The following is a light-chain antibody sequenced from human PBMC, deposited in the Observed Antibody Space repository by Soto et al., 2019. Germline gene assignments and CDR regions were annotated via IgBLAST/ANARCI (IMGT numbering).Light chain of an antibody. V-gene: IGKV1-5*01. CDR1: QSIGSW. Sequence: DIQMTHSPSTLSASVGDRVTITFRASQSIGSWLAWYQQKPGTAPRLLIYDTSNLEDGVPSTFSGSGSGTDFTLTVSSLQPDDSATYYCQQYNTYPWTFGQGTKVDTK. J-gene: IGKJ1*01. CDR3: QQYNTYPWT. CDR2: DTS.